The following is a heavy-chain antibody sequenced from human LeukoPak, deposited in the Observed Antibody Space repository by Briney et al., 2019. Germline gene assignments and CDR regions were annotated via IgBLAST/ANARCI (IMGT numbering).Heavy chain of an antibody. CDR3: ARRMTRDYFYMDV. V-gene: IGHV3-53*01. J-gene: IGHJ6*03. Sequence: GGSLRLSCAASGFTVSSYYMSWVRQAPGKGLGWVSVLYSDYSTYYADSVKGRFTISRDNSKNTLYLQMNSLRAEDTAVYYCARRMTRDYFYMDVWGKGTTVTISS. CDR1: GFTVSSYY. CDR2: LYSDYST.